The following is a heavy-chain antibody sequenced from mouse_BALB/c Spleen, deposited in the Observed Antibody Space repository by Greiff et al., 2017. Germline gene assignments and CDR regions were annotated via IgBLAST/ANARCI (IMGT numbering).Heavy chain of an antibody. J-gene: IGHJ4*01. CDR3: ARRGETGTDFYAMDY. D-gene: IGHD4-1*01. Sequence: QVQLQQSGAELVRPGVSVKISCKGSGYTFTDYAMHWVKQSHAKSLEWIGVISTYYGDASYNQKFKGKATMTVDKSSSTAYMELARLTSEDSAIYYCARRGETGTDFYAMDYWGQGTSVTVSS. CDR2: ISTYYGDA. CDR1: GYTFTDYA. V-gene: IGHV1S137*01.